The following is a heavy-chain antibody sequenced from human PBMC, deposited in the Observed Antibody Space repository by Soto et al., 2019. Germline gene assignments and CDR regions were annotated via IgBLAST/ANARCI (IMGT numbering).Heavy chain of an antibody. CDR2: ISYDGGNK. CDR3: ARGDREDIAVVIGVRPGEYGVDV. J-gene: IGHJ6*02. CDR1: GFTFRNYA. V-gene: IGHV3-30-3*01. D-gene: IGHD2-15*01. Sequence: SGGGVVQPGRSLRLSCAASGFTFRNYAMHWVRQAPGKGLECVAVISYDGGNKFYRDYVKGRFTISRDNSKNTLYLQINSLRYEDTAVYYCARGDREDIAVVIGVRPGEYGVDVWGQGTTVTVSS.